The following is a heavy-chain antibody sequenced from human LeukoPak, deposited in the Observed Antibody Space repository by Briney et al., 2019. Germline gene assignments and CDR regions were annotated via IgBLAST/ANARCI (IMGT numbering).Heavy chain of an antibody. CDR1: GFTFSGSA. Sequence: TGGSLRLSCAASGFTFSGSAMHWVRQASGKGLEWVGRIRSKANSYATAYAASVKGRFTISRDDSKNTAYLQMNSLKTEDTAVYYCARDLLLGFGEFHFDYWGQGTLVTVSS. D-gene: IGHD3-10*01. J-gene: IGHJ4*02. CDR3: ARDLLLGFGEFHFDY. V-gene: IGHV3-73*01. CDR2: IRSKANSYAT.